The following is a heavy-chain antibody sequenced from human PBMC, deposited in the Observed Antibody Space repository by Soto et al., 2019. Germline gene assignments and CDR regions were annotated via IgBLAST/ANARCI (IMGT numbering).Heavy chain of an antibody. J-gene: IGHJ3*02. V-gene: IGHV5-51*01. D-gene: IGHD2-15*01. CDR3: ASDSHCDGGNCPMGGFDM. Sequence: GESLKISCQGSGYTFTNYWIGWVRQIPGKGLEWMGIIYPGDSDTRYSPSFQGQVTISADTALSTTYLQWDTLKPSDTAIYFCASDSHCDGGNCPMGGFDMWGQGTMVTVSS. CDR1: GYTFTNYW. CDR2: IYPGDSDT.